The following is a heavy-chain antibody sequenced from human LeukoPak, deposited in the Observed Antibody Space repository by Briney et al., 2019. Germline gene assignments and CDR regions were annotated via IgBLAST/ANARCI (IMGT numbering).Heavy chain of an antibody. CDR3: ARGSLTAAAGNYNWFDP. CDR1: GDSVSSNSAA. Sequence: SQTLSLTCAISGDSVSSNSAAWNWIRQSPSRGLEWLGRTHYRSKWYNDYAVSVKSRITINPDTSKNQFSLKLSSVTAADTAVYYCARGSLTAAAGNYNWFDPWGQGTLVTVSS. J-gene: IGHJ5*02. D-gene: IGHD6-13*01. V-gene: IGHV6-1*01. CDR2: THYRSKWYN.